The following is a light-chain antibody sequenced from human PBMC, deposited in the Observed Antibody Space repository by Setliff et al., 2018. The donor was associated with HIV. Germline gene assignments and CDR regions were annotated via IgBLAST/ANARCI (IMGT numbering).Light chain of an antibody. CDR1: SSNIGSNI. V-gene: IGLV1-44*01. Sequence: QSVLTQPPSASGTPGQRVTISCSGSSSNIGSNIVNWYQQLPGTAPKLLIYRNNQRPSGVPDRFSGSKSGTSASLAISGLQAEDEADYYCAAWDDSLNGSYVFGTGTKVTVL. CDR2: RNN. J-gene: IGLJ1*01. CDR3: AAWDDSLNGSYV.